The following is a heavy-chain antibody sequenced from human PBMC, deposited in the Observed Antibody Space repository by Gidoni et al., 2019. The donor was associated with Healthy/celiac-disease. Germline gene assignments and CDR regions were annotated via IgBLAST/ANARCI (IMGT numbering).Heavy chain of an antibody. Sequence: QLQLQESGPGLVKPSETLSLTCTVSGGSISSRSYYWGWIRQPPGKGLEWIGSIYYSGSTYYNPSLKSRVTISVDTSKNQFSLKLSSVTAADTAVYYCARHLTYCSSTSCYRDYYYMDVWGKGTTVTVSS. D-gene: IGHD2-2*02. CDR1: GGSISSRSYY. J-gene: IGHJ6*03. CDR3: ARHLTYCSSTSCYRDYYYMDV. CDR2: IYYSGST. V-gene: IGHV4-39*01.